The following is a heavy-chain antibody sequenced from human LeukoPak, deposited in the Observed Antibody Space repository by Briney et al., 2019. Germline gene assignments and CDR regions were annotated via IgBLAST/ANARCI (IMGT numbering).Heavy chain of an antibody. CDR1: GFTFSSYD. V-gene: IGHV3-13*01. Sequence: GVSLRLSCAASGFTFSSYDMHWVRQATGKGLEWVSAIGTAGDTYYPGSVKGRFTISRENAKNSLYLQMNSLRAEDTAVYYCARVRFNYGSGSYLSSYYFDYWGQGTLVTVSS. CDR2: IGTAGDT. D-gene: IGHD3-10*01. J-gene: IGHJ4*02. CDR3: ARVRFNYGSGSYLSSYYFDY.